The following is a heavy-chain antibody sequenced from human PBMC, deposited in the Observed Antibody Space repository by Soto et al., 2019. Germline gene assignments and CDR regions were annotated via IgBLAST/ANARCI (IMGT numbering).Heavy chain of an antibody. CDR3: ASSRLGGTGYYYGMDV. D-gene: IGHD3-16*01. V-gene: IGHV1-69*12. CDR1: GGTFSSYA. J-gene: IGHJ6*01. Sequence: QVQLVQSGAEVKKPGSSVKVSCKASGGTFSSYAISWVRQAPGQGREWMGGIIPIFGTVDYAQKFHGRVTITADQSTSTAYMALSSLRSEDTAVYYCASSRLGGTGYYYGMDVWRQGTTVTVSS. CDR2: IIPIFGTV.